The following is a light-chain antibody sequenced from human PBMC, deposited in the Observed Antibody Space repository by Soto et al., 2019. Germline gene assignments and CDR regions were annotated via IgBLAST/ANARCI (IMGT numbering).Light chain of an antibody. Sequence: EIVLTQSPGTLSLSPGERATLSCRASQSVSNNYLAWYQQKPGQAPRLLIYGASNRATGIPDRFSGSGSGTNFSLTISRLEPEDFAVYFCQQYDGSPVTFGGGTKVDIK. V-gene: IGKV3-20*01. CDR2: GAS. CDR1: QSVSNNY. J-gene: IGKJ4*02. CDR3: QQYDGSPVT.